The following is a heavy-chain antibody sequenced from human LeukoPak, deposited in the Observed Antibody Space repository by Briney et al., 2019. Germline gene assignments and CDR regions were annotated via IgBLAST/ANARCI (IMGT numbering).Heavy chain of an antibody. V-gene: IGHV3-30*02. CDR1: GFTFSSYG. CDR3: AKDFFSWCIDY. Sequence: GGSLRLSCGASGFTFSSYGMHWVRQAPGKGLEWVAFIRYDGSNKYYADSVKGRFTISRDNSKNTLYLQVNSLRAEDTAVYYCAKDFFSWCIDYWGQGTLVTVSS. D-gene: IGHD6-13*01. J-gene: IGHJ4*02. CDR2: IRYDGSNK.